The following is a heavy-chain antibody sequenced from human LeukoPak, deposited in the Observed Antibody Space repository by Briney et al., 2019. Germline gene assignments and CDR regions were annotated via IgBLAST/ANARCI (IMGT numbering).Heavy chain of an antibody. CDR2: IYSGGST. V-gene: IGHV3-66*01. Sequence: GGSLRLSCAASGFTVSSNYMSWVRQAPGRGLEWVSVIYSGGSTYYADSVKGRFTISRDNSKNTLYLQMNSLRAEDTAVYYCARVDYGDYGFDYWGQGTLVTVSS. CDR1: GFTVSSNY. D-gene: IGHD4-17*01. J-gene: IGHJ4*02. CDR3: ARVDYGDYGFDY.